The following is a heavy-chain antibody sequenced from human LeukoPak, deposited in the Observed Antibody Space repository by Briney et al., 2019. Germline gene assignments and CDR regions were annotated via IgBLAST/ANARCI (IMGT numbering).Heavy chain of an antibody. V-gene: IGHV1-2*02. Sequence: ASVTVSFTSSGYTFTASYMHWVRQAPGQGLDWMGWINPNSGETDYSPKFQGRVTMTRDTSISTAYMEMTRLTSDDTAMYYCARVLGSRVDPWGQGTLVTVSS. CDR3: ARVLGSRVDP. J-gene: IGHJ5*02. CDR1: GYTFTASY. CDR2: INPNSGET.